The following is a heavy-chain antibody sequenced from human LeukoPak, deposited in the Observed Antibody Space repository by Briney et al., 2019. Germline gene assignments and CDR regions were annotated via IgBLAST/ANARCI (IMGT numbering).Heavy chain of an antibody. D-gene: IGHD3-10*02. V-gene: IGHV3-30*18. Sequence: GGSLRLSCAASGFTFSTYGMHWVRQAPGKGLEWVAIIAYDGSNRYYTDSVKGRFTISRDNSKNTLYLQMNSLRAEDTAVYYCAELGITMIGGVWGKGTTVTISS. CDR3: AELGITMIGGV. J-gene: IGHJ6*04. CDR2: IAYDGSNR. CDR1: GFTFSTYG.